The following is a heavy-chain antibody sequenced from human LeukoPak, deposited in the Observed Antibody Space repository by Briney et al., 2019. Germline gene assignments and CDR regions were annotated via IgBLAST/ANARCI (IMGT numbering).Heavy chain of an antibody. Sequence: ASVKVSCKGSGGTFSTYPTSWVRQAPGRGLEWMGGIIPIFDTTNYAQKFQDRATITADESTSTVYMELGSLRSEDTAIYYCARGRLGYCRTTSCYTFDHWGQGTLVTVSS. CDR3: ARGRLGYCRTTSCYTFDH. CDR1: GGTFSTYP. D-gene: IGHD2-2*01. J-gene: IGHJ4*02. CDR2: IIPIFDTT. V-gene: IGHV1-69*13.